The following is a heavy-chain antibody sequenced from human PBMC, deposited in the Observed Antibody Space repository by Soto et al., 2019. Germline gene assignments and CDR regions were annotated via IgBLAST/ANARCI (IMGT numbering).Heavy chain of an antibody. J-gene: IGHJ6*02. Sequence: QVQLQESGPGLVKPLQTLSLTCTVSGGSISSGGYYWSWIRQHPGKGLEWIGYIYYSGSTYYNPSLKSRVTISVDTSKNQFSLKLSSVTAADTAVYYCARDLMRQQLHGPYYYYYGMDVWGQGTTVTVSS. CDR2: IYYSGST. CDR1: GGSISSGGYY. V-gene: IGHV4-31*03. D-gene: IGHD6-13*01. CDR3: ARDLMRQQLHGPYYYYYGMDV.